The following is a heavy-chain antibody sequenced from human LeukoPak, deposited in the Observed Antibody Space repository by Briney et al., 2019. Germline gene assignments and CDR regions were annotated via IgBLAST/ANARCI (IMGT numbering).Heavy chain of an antibody. CDR1: GFTFSSYG. Sequence: PGGSLRLSCAASGFTFSSYGMHWVRQAPGKGLEWVAFIRYDGSNKYYADSVKGRFTISRDNSKNTLYLQMNSLRAEDTAVYYCARAGGAAGGSWFDPWGQGTLVTVSS. CDR2: IRYDGSNK. V-gene: IGHV3-30*02. CDR3: ARAGGAAGGSWFDP. D-gene: IGHD3-10*01. J-gene: IGHJ5*02.